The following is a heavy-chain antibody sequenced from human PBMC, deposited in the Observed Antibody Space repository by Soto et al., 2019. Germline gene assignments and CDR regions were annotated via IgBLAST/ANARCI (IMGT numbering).Heavy chain of an antibody. CDR1: GYTFTSYA. CDR3: ARDWAAAGYYYYYYGMDV. D-gene: IGHD6-13*01. CDR2: INAGNGNT. J-gene: IGHJ6*02. Sequence: ASVKVSCKASGYTFTSYAMHWVRQAPGQRLGWMGWINAGNGNTKYSQKFQGRVTITRDTSASTAYMELSSLRSEDTAVYYCARDWAAAGYYYYYYGMDVWGQGTTVTVSS. V-gene: IGHV1-3*01.